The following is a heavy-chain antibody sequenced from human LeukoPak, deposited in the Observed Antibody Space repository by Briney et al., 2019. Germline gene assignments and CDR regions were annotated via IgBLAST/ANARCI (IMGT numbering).Heavy chain of an antibody. CDR3: ARGTGYSGFIFDY. CDR2: IRYDGSNK. D-gene: IGHD5-12*01. CDR1: GFTFSSYG. J-gene: IGHJ4*02. Sequence: PGGSLRLSCAASGFTFSSYGMHWVRQAPGKGLEWVAFIRYDGSNKYYADSVMGRFTISRDNSKNTLYLQKNSLRAEDTAVHYCARGTGYSGFIFDYWGQGTLVTVSS. V-gene: IGHV3-30*02.